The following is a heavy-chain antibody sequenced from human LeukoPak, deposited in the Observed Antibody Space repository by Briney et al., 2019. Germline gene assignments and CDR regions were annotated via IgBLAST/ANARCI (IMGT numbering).Heavy chain of an antibody. Sequence: PSETLSLTCTVSGGSISSNNYYWGWIRQPPGKGLEWIGTIYYSGSTYYNPSLKSRLTISVDTSKNQFSLKLSSVTAADTAVYYCAREIGYSYYFDYWGQGTLVTVSS. V-gene: IGHV4-39*07. CDR3: AREIGYSYYFDY. CDR2: IYYSGST. CDR1: GGSISSNNYY. J-gene: IGHJ4*02. D-gene: IGHD5-18*01.